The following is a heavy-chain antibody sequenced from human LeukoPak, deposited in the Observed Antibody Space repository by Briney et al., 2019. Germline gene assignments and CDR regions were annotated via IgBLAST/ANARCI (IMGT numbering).Heavy chain of an antibody. CDR3: ARVSYSSGWD. J-gene: IGHJ4*02. D-gene: IGHD6-19*01. V-gene: IGHV4-4*07. CDR1: GGSISSYY. Sequence: SETLSLTCTVSGGSISSYYWSWLRQPAGKGLEWIGRIYSSGSTNYNPSLKSRVTMSVDTSKNQFSLKLSSVTAADTAVYYCARVSYSSGWDWGQRTLVTVSS. CDR2: IYSSGST.